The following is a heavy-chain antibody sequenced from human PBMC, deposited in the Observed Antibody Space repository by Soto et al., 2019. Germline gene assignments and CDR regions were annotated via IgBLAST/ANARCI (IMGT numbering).Heavy chain of an antibody. CDR2: INHSGST. V-gene: IGHV4-34*01. Sequence: QVQLQQWGAGLLKPSETLSLTCAVYGGSFSGYYWSWIRQPPGKGLEWIGEINHSGSTNYNPSLKSRVTISVDTSQHQFSLELSSVAAADTAVYYCARGRFVHDIVVVVAAPAFDIWGQGTMVTVSS. CDR1: GGSFSGYY. J-gene: IGHJ3*02. CDR3: ARGRFVHDIVVVVAAPAFDI. D-gene: IGHD2-15*01.